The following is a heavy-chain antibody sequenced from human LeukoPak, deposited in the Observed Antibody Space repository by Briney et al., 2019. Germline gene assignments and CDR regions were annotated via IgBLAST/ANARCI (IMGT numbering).Heavy chain of an antibody. CDR2: LGSAGDK. J-gene: IGHJ6*02. V-gene: IGHV3-13*01. Sequence: GGSLRLSCAASGFTLSDYDIHWVRQPIGKGLDWVSGLGSAGDKYHAGSERGRFTISREDAENSVYLQMSGLRPEDTAIYYCARAKRETSTRPWTSGMDVWGQGTRVTVSS. D-gene: IGHD3/OR15-3a*01. CDR3: ARAKRETSTRPWTSGMDV. CDR1: GFTLSDYD.